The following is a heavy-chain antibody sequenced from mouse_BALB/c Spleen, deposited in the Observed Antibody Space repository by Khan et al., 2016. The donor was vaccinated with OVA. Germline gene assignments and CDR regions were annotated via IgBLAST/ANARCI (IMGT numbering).Heavy chain of an antibody. CDR2: SYPGSGST. CDR1: GYTFTDYD. D-gene: IGHD2-1*01. CDR3: AKIFYGNSYAMDY. Sequence: QVQLQQSGPELVKPGASVKMSCKASGYTFTDYDIRWVKQRTGQGLEWIGESYPGSGSTFYNEKFKGQATLTADKSSNTAYMQLSSLTSEDCTVYFCAKIFYGNSYAMDYWGQGTAVTVSS. J-gene: IGHJ4*01. V-gene: IGHV1-77*01.